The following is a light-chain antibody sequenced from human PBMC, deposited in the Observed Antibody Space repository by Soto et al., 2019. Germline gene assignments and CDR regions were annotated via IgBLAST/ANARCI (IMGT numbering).Light chain of an antibody. CDR1: QTVSITY. J-gene: IGKJ5*01. Sequence: VLTQSPGTLSLSPGESATLSCRASQTVSITYLTWYQQKPGQAPRLLIFGASKRATGIPDRLSGSGSGRDFTLTISGLEPEDFAVYYCQQYGSSPLISFGQGTRLEIK. CDR3: QQYGSSPLIS. V-gene: IGKV3-20*01. CDR2: GAS.